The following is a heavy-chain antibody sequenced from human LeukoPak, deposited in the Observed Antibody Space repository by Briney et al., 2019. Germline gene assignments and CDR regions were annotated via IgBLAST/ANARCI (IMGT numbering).Heavy chain of an antibody. J-gene: IGHJ3*02. CDR1: GFTVSNIY. V-gene: IGHV3-53*01. CDR2: TYRGDAT. Sequence: PGGSLRRACAASGFTVSNIYISWVRQAPGQGLEWVSVTYRGDATNYAESVKGRFSISRDNSKNTLYLQMNSLRAEDTAVYYCARVLEVFSDAFDIWGQGTMVTVSS. D-gene: IGHD3-3*01. CDR3: ARVLEVFSDAFDI.